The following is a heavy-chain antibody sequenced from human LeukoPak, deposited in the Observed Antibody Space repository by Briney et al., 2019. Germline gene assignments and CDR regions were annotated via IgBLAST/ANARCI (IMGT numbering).Heavy chain of an antibody. D-gene: IGHD1-14*01. CDR2: ISGSGGST. J-gene: IGHJ4*02. CDR1: GFTFSSYA. V-gene: IGHV3-23*01. Sequence: GGSLRLSCAASGFTFSSYAMSWVRQAPGKGLEWVSAISGSGGSTYYADSVKGRFTISRDNAKNSLYLQMNSLRAEDTAVYYCARSEPALPGYWGQGTLVTVSS. CDR3: ARSEPALPGY.